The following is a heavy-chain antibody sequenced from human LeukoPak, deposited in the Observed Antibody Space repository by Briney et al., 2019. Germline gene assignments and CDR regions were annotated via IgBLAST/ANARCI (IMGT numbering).Heavy chain of an antibody. Sequence: ASVKVSCKASGYTFTSYGISWVRQAPGQGLGWMAWIGAYNGNTNYAQKLQGRVTMTTDTSTSTAYMELRSLRSDDTAVYYCARDLAYDSSGPIDYWGQGTLVTASS. CDR3: ARDLAYDSSGPIDY. J-gene: IGHJ4*02. D-gene: IGHD3-22*01. V-gene: IGHV1-18*01. CDR2: IGAYNGNT. CDR1: GYTFTSYG.